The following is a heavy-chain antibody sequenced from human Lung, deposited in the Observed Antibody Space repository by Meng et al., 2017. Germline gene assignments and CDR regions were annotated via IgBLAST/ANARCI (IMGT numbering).Heavy chain of an antibody. CDR3: ARGPTTMAHDFDY. CDR2: INHSGIT. Sequence: SHTPSHTACSSGGSFSDYYWSWIRQPPGKWLEWIGQINHSGITNYNPSPESRATISVDTSQNNLSLKLSSVTDADSAVYYCARGPTTMAHDFDYWGQGTLVTVSS. J-gene: IGHJ4*02. CDR1: GGSFSDYY. V-gene: IGHV4-34*01. D-gene: IGHD4-11*01.